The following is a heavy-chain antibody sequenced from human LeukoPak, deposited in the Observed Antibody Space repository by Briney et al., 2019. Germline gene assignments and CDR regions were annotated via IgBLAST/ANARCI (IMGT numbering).Heavy chain of an antibody. CDR3: ARGSGYYYHWFDP. CDR2: INPNSGGT. CDR1: GYTFTGYY. V-gene: IGHV1-2*02. J-gene: IGHJ5*02. Sequence: RASVKVSCKASGYTFTGYYMHWVRQAPGQGLEWMGWINPNSGGTNYAQKFQGRVTMTRDTSISAAYMELSRLRSDDTAVYYCARGSGYYYHWFDPWGQGTLVTVSS. D-gene: IGHD3-22*01.